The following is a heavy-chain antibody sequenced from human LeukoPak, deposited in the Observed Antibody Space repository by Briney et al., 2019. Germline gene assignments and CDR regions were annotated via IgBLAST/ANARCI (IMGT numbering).Heavy chain of an antibody. J-gene: IGHJ6*03. D-gene: IGHD2-2*02. CDR1: GYTFTGYY. V-gene: IGHV1-2*02. Sequence: GASVKVSCKASGYTFTGYYMHWVRPAPGQGLAWMGWINPNSGGTNFAQKFQGRVTMTRDTSLSTVYMELSRLKSDDTAVYYCARGVYCSSTSCYSGFGYYYYYIDVWGKGTTVTVSS. CDR3: ARGVYCSSTSCYSGFGYYYYYIDV. CDR2: INPNSGGT.